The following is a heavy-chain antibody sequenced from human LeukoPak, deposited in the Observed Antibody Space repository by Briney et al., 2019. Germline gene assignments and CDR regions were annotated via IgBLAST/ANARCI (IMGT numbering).Heavy chain of an antibody. CDR3: ARVGEYDILTGYHNGYYYYYMDV. V-gene: IGHV1-18*04. Sequence: ASVKVSCKASGYTFTSYWIGWVRQAPGQGLEWRGWISAYNGNTNYAQKLQGRVTMTTDTSTSTAYMELRSLRSDDTAVYYCARVGEYDILTGYHNGYYYYYMDVWGKGTTVTISS. D-gene: IGHD3-9*01. CDR1: GYTFTSYW. CDR2: ISAYNGNT. J-gene: IGHJ6*03.